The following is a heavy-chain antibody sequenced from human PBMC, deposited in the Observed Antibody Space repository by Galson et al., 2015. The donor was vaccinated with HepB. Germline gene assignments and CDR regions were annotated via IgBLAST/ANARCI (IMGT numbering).Heavy chain of an antibody. CDR1: GSSFTRYW. V-gene: IGHV5-51*03. CDR3: ATAVNGKSWFDP. CDR2: IYLGDSDT. D-gene: IGHD2-8*01. J-gene: IGHJ5*02. Sequence: QSGAEVKKPGESLKISCLGSGSSFTRYWIGWVRQMPGKGLEWMGIIYLGDSDTRYSPSFQGQVTISADKSISTAYLQWSSLEASDTGMYYCATAVNGKSWFDPWGQGTLVTVSS.